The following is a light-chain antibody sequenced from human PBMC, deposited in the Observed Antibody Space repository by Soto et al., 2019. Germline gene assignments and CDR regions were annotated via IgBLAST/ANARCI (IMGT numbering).Light chain of an antibody. CDR2: WSS. J-gene: IGKJ2*01. CDR1: QSRFYSSNNKTF. V-gene: IGKV4-1*01. Sequence: DIVMTQSPDSLAVSLGERATINCKSSQSRFYSSNNKTFLTWYQQKPGQPPKLLIYWSSTRESGVPDRFSGSGSGTDVTLTFSCLQAEDVAVSYCQQYYSSPSTFGQWTKLEIK. CDR3: QQYYSSPST.